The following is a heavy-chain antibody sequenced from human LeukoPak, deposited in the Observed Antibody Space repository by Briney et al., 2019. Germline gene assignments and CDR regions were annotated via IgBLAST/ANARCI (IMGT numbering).Heavy chain of an antibody. J-gene: IGHJ4*02. D-gene: IGHD3-22*01. V-gene: IGHV4-34*01. CDR1: GGSLSGFY. Sequence: SETLSLTCAVYGGSLSGFYWSWIRQSPGKGLEWIGEINQSGSTNYNPSLKSRVTISVDTSKNQFSLKLISVTAADTAVYYCASNWMSSSYYFGYWGQGTLVTVSS. CDR2: INQSGST. CDR3: ASNWMSSSYYFGY.